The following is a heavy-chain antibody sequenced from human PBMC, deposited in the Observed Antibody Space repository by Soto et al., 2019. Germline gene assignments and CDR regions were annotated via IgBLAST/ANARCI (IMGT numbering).Heavy chain of an antibody. CDR1: GYTFTGYY. Sequence: ASVKVSCKASGYTFTGYYMHWVRQAPGQGLEWMGWINPNSGGTNYAQKFQGRVTMTRDTSISTAYMELSRLRSDETAVYYCARSGTTTPPFPEQWGQGALVTLSS. V-gene: IGHV1-2*02. D-gene: IGHD1-1*01. CDR2: INPNSGGT. CDR3: ARSGTTTPPFPEQ. J-gene: IGHJ4*02.